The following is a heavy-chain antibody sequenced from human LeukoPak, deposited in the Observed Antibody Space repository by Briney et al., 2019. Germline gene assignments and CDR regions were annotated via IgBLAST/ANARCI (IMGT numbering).Heavy chain of an antibody. CDR2: IYPGDSAT. CDR3: ARQYCSSTNCYTGSSYYLDY. CDR1: GYRFSNYW. J-gene: IGHJ4*02. V-gene: IGHV5-51*01. Sequence: PGESLKISCKGSGYRFSNYWIGWVRQMPGKGLEWMGIIYPGDSATRYIPSFQGRVTISADKSISTAYLQWSSLKASDTAMYYCARQYCSSTNCYTGSSYYLDYWGQGTLVTVSS. D-gene: IGHD2-2*02.